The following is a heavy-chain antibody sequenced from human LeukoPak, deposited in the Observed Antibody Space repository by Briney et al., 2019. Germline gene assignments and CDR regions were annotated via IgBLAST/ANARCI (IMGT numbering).Heavy chain of an antibody. CDR2: IYTAGST. D-gene: IGHD6-25*01. V-gene: IGHV3-53*01. Sequence: PGGTLRLSCGASGFTVSGNYMSWVRQAPGKGLEWVSVIYTAGSTYNADSVKGRFTISRDKSKNTLYLQMNTLRAEDTAVYFCAGGNTWPGLSYWGQGTLLTVSS. CDR3: AGGNTWPGLSY. J-gene: IGHJ4*02. CDR1: GFTVSGNY.